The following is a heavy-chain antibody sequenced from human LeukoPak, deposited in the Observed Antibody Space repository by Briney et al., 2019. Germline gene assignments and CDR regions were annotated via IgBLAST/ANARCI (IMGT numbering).Heavy chain of an antibody. V-gene: IGHV3-15*01. CDR3: TGVGGGRAGY. Sequence: PGGSLRLSCAASRFTFSTTWMSSGRQAPGKGLEWVGRITSKTDGGTIDYGAPVKGRFTISRDDPQNTLYLQMNSLKIEDTAVYYCTGVGGGRAGYWGQGTLVIVSS. J-gene: IGHJ4*02. CDR2: ITSKTDGGTI. D-gene: IGHD6-19*01. CDR1: RFTFSTTW.